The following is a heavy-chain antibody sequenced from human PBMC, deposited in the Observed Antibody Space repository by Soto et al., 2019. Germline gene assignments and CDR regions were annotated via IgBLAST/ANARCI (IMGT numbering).Heavy chain of an antibody. D-gene: IGHD6-13*01. CDR1: GGSISSGTYS. J-gene: IGHJ4*02. CDR3: ARHRTGDSSSWLDF. Sequence: QLQLQESGPGLVKPSETLSLTCTVSGGSISSGTYSWGWIRQPPGKGLEWIGNSYFTGNTHYNPSLKSRVTMSVDTSKNQFSLSLSSVTAADTAVYYCARHRTGDSSSWLDFWGQGTLVTVSS. V-gene: IGHV4-39*01. CDR2: SYFTGNT.